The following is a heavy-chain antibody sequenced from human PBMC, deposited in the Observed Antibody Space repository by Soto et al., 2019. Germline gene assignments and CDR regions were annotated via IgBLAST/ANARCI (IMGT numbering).Heavy chain of an antibody. CDR2: ISADNGNT. J-gene: IGHJ3*02. D-gene: IGHD5-18*01. Sequence: ASVKVSCKASGYTFTSYGICWVRQAPGQGLERMGWISADNGNTNYAQKLQGRVTMTTDTSTSTAYRELRSRRSDDTAVYYCARRVDTARVTSSHDAFDIWRQGTM. CDR1: GYTFTSYG. V-gene: IGHV1-18*01. CDR3: ARRVDTARVTSSHDAFDI.